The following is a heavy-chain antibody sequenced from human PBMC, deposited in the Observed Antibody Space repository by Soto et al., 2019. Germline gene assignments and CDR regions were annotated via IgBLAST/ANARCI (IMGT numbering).Heavy chain of an antibody. V-gene: IGHV4-31*03. J-gene: IGHJ2*01. D-gene: IGHD2-21*01. Sequence: QVQLQESGPGLVKPSQTLSLTCTVSGGSISSGGYYWSWIRQHPGKGLEWIGYIYYSGSTYYNPSPKSRVTISVDTSKNQFSRKLSSVTAADTAVYYCARKKVPVVVVSATGGDWYFDLWGRGTLVTVSS. CDR1: GGSISSGGYY. CDR3: ARKKVPVVVVSATGGDWYFDL. CDR2: IYYSGST.